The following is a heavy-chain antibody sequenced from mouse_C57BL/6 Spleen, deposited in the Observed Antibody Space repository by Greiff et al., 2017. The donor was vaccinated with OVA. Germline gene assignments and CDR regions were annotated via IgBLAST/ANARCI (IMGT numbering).Heavy chain of an antibody. CDR1: GFSLTSYG. V-gene: IGHV2-6*01. J-gene: IGHJ4*01. Sequence: VKLVESGPGLVAPSQSLSITCTVSGFSLTSYGVDWVRQSPGKGLEWLGVIWGVGSTNYNSALKSRLSISKDNSKSQVFLKMNSLQTDDTAMYYCASERGRVMDYWFQGTSVTVSS. D-gene: IGHD3-3*01. CDR2: IWGVGST. CDR3: ASERGRVMDY.